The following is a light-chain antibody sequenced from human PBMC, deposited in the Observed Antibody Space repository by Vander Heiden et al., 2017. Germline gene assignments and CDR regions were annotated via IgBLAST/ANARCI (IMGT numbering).Light chain of an antibody. CDR2: DVS. J-gene: IGLJ2*01. CDR3: TSYTSRTTWV. V-gene: IGLV2-14*03. CDR1: SSDVGGYNY. Sequence: QSALTQTASGSGSPGQSINISCTGTSSDVGGYNYVSWYQQHLGKAPKVMIYDVSNRPSGVSNRFSGSKSGNTASLTISGLQAEDEADYYCTSYTSRTTWVFGGGTKLTVL.